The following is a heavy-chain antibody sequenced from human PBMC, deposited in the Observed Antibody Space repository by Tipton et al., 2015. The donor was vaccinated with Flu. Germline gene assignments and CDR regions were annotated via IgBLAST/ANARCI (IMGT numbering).Heavy chain of an antibody. CDR1: GYSRSSGHY. D-gene: IGHD2-21*02. Sequence: GLVKPSETLSLTCALSGYSRSSGHYWGWIRQPPGKGLEWIGGIYRSGSTYYNSSLQSRVTISLDTSRNQFSLRLSSVTAADTAVYFCAQAGTNVVTFDYWGQGALVTVSA. CDR2: IYRSGST. V-gene: IGHV4-38-2*01. J-gene: IGHJ4*02. CDR3: AQAGTNVVTFDY.